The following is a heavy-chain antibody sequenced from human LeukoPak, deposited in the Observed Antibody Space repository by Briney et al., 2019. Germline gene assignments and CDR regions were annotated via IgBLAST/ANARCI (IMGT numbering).Heavy chain of an antibody. J-gene: IGHJ5*02. Sequence: SETLSLTCTDSGYSISAISNWGWIRQSPGKGLEWIGSFYHGGSTYYNPSLKSRVTISVDTSKNQFSLKLSSVTAADTAVYYCAIDLHYYDSSGYYPETNWFDPWGQGTLVTVSS. V-gene: IGHV4-38-2*02. D-gene: IGHD3-22*01. CDR2: FYHGGST. CDR1: GYSISAISN. CDR3: AIDLHYYDSSGYYPETNWFDP.